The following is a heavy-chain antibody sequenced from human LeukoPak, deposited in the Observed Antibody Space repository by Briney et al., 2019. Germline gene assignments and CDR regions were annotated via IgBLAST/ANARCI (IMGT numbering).Heavy chain of an antibody. Sequence: ASVKVSCKASGYTFTSYYMHWVRQAPGQGLEWMGIINPSGGSTSYAQKFQGRVTMTRDMSTSTVYMELSSLRSEDTAVYYCARVIRTAIHYDAFDIWGQGTMVTVSS. CDR1: GYTFTSYY. CDR3: ARVIRTAIHYDAFDI. CDR2: INPSGGST. J-gene: IGHJ3*02. V-gene: IGHV1-46*01. D-gene: IGHD2-2*02.